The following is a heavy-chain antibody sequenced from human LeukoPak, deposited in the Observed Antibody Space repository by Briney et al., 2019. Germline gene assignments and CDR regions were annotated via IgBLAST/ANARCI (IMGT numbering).Heavy chain of an antibody. CDR3: ARDTYYYDSSGRYFDY. CDR2: INHSGST. D-gene: IGHD3-22*01. V-gene: IGHV4-34*01. Sequence: GSLRLSCAASGFTFSSYSMNWVRQAPGKGLEWIGEINHSGSTNYNPSLKSRVTISVDTSKNQFSLKLSSVTAADTAVYYCARDTYYYDSSGRYFDYWGQGTLVTVSS. J-gene: IGHJ4*02. CDR1: GFTFSSYS.